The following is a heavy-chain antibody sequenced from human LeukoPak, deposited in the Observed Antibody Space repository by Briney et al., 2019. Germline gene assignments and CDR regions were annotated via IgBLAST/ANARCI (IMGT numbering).Heavy chain of an antibody. D-gene: IGHD1-26*01. Sequence: IPSETLSLTCTVSGGYTGSHYWGWIRQPAGKGLEWIGRISPSGTTHYNPSLGSRVTMSVDTSKNYFSLRLSSVTAADTAIYYCSRESGASCPFGYWGQGTLVIVPP. V-gene: IGHV4-4*07. J-gene: IGHJ4*02. CDR1: GGYTGSHY. CDR3: SRESGASCPFGY. CDR2: ISPSGTT.